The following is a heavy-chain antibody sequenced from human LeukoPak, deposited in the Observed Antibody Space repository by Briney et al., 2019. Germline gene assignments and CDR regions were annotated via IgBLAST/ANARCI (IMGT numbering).Heavy chain of an antibody. D-gene: IGHD2/OR15-2a*01. CDR1: GDTLTELS. CDR2: FDPEDGET. J-gene: IGHJ3*02. Sequence: ASVKVSCKVSGDTLTELSMHWVRQAPGKGLEWMGGFDPEDGETIYAQKFQGRVTMPEDTSTDTAYMELSSPRSEDTAVYYCATVNRGLGGAFDIWGQGTMVTVSS. V-gene: IGHV1-24*01. CDR3: ATVNRGLGGAFDI.